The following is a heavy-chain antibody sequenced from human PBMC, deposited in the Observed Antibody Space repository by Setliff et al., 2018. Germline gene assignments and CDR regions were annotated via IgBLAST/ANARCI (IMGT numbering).Heavy chain of an antibody. Sequence: SETLSLTCTVSGGSISSSSYYWGWIRQPPGKGLEWIGSIYYSGSTYYNPSLKSRVTISVDTSKNQFSLKLSSVTAADTAVYYCVRVNQYSSVWYNYYYGMDVWGQGTTVTVSS. V-gene: IGHV4-39*07. D-gene: IGHD6-19*01. CDR1: GGSISSSSYY. J-gene: IGHJ6*02. CDR3: VRVNQYSSVWYNYYYGMDV. CDR2: IYYSGST.